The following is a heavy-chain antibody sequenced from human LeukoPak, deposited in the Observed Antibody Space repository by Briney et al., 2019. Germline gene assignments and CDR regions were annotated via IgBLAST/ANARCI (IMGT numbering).Heavy chain of an antibody. CDR1: GFTFSSYS. V-gene: IGHV3-21*01. Sequence: PGGSLRLSCAASGFTFSSYSMNWVRQAPGKGLEWVSSISSSSSYIYYADSVKGRFTISRDNAKNSLYLQMNSLRAEDTAVYYCARDSLEGRLWFGERDAFDIWGQGTMVTVSS. CDR3: ARDSLEGRLWFGERDAFDI. J-gene: IGHJ3*02. D-gene: IGHD3-10*01. CDR2: ISSSSSYI.